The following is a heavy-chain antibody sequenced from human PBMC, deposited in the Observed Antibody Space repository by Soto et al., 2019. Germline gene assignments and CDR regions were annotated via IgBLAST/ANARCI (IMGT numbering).Heavy chain of an antibody. V-gene: IGHV1-69*16. CDR2: LIPILGIP. J-gene: IGHJ4*02. D-gene: IGHD2-2*01. Sequence: QVQLVQSEAEVKKPGSSVKVSCKASGGTFSSYIINWVRQAPGQGLEWMGGLIPILGIPKYARKFQGRVTITADESTSTAYMELSSLRSDDTAVYYCASGGEGSSTSCDYWGQGTLVTVSS. CDR3: ASGGEGSSTSCDY. CDR1: GGTFSSYI.